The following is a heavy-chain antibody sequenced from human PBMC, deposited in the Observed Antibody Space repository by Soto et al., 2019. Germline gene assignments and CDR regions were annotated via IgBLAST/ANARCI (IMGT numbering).Heavy chain of an antibody. Sequence: GXSVKVPCKATGCSFTGYYMHWVRRAPGQGLEWMGWINPNSGGTNYAQKFQGWVTMTRDTSISTAYMELSRLRSDDTAVYYCAREQSHYDFRRGYYKAPNWFDPWGQGTLVTVSS. D-gene: IGHD3-3*01. CDR3: AREQSHYDFRRGYYKAPNWFDP. CDR1: GCSFTGYY. V-gene: IGHV1-2*04. J-gene: IGHJ5*02. CDR2: INPNSGGT.